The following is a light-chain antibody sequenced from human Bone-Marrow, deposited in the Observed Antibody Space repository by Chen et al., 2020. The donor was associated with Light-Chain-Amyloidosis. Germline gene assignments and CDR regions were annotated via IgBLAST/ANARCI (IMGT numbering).Light chain of an antibody. V-gene: IGLV3-25*03. J-gene: IGLJ2*01. CDR2: KDI. CDR3: QSADSSGTVI. Sequence: SFELTQPPSLSVSPGQTARITCSGHALPNQYVFWYQQKSGQAPVLLIYKDIERPSGIPERFSGSTSGTTVTLTIRGVQAEDEADYYCQSADSSGTVIFGGGTKVTVL. CDR1: ALPNQY.